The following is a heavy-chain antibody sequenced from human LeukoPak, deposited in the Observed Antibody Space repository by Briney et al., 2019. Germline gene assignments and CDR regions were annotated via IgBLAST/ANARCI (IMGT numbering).Heavy chain of an antibody. D-gene: IGHD3-22*01. J-gene: IGHJ4*02. CDR3: ASANYYDSSGYYYFDY. V-gene: IGHV1-18*01. CDR1: GYTFTSYG. Sequence: ASVKVSCKASGYTFTSYGISWVRQAPGQGLEWMGWISAYNGNTNYAQKLQGGVTMTTDTSTSTAYMELRSLRSDDTAVYYCASANYYDSSGYYYFDYWSQGTLVTVSS. CDR2: ISAYNGNT.